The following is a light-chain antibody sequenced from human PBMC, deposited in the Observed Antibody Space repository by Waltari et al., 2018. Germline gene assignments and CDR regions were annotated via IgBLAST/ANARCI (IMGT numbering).Light chain of an antibody. CDR3: QKYGSLPAT. CDR1: QNINKY. Sequence: EIMLTQSPGTLSLSPGERATLSCRASQNINKYLAWYQHKPGQAPRHLIYDAASRATCIPVRFSGSWADTDFSLTISRLEPEDFAVYYCQKYGSLPATFGQGTKVEIK. CDR2: DAA. V-gene: IGKV3-20*01. J-gene: IGKJ1*01.